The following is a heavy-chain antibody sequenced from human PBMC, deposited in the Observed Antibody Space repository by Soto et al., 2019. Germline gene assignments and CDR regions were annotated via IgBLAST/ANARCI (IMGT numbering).Heavy chain of an antibody. V-gene: IGHV3-33*01. J-gene: IGHJ6*02. Sequence: QVQLVESGGGVVQPGRSLRLSCAASGFTFSSYGMHWGRQAPGKGLEWVAVIWYDGSNKYYVDSVKGRFTISRDNSKNTLYLQMNSLRDEDTAVYYCARDWVMITFGGVIVYYGMDVWGQGTTVTVSS. CDR3: ARDWVMITFGGVIVYYGMDV. CDR2: IWYDGSNK. D-gene: IGHD3-16*02. CDR1: GFTFSSYG.